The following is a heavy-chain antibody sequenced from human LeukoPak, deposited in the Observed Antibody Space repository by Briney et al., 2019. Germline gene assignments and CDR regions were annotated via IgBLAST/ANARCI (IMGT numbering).Heavy chain of an antibody. CDR3: AKDIHRRADSTSCYKN. D-gene: IGHD2-2*02. J-gene: IGHJ4*02. CDR2: ISWNSGSI. CDR1: GFTFDDYA. V-gene: IGHV3-9*01. Sequence: GRSLRLSCAASGFTFDDYAMHWVRQAPGKGLEWVSGISWNSGSIGYADSVKGRFTISRDNAKNSLYLQMNSLRAEDTALYYCAKDIHRRADSTSCYKNWGQGTLVTVSS.